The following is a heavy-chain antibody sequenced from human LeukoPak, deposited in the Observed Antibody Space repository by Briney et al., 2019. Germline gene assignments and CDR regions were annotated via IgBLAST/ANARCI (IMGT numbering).Heavy chain of an antibody. CDR1: GFTFSSYS. CDR2: ISSSSSYI. CDR3: ARMAGTYYDFWSGYLDY. Sequence: PGGSLRLSCAASGFTFSSYSMNWVRQAPGKGLEWVSSISSSSSYIYYADSVKGRFTISRDNAKNSLYLQMNSLRAEDTAVYYCARMAGTYYDFWSGYLDYWGQGTLVTVSS. D-gene: IGHD3-3*01. V-gene: IGHV3-21*01. J-gene: IGHJ4*02.